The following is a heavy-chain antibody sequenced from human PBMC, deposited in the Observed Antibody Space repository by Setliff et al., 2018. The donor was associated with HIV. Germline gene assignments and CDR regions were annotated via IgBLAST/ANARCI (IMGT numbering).Heavy chain of an antibody. D-gene: IGHD3-10*01. V-gene: IGHV3-30-3*01. J-gene: IGHJ6*02. CDR3: AKDRGRSGFYGMDV. CDR1: GFSFSRFA. CDR2: ISFDGSDK. Sequence: GGSLRLSCAASGFSFSRFALHWVRQAPGKGLGWAASISFDGSDKYYADSVTGRLTISRDNANNALYVQINSLRREDTAVYFCAKDRGRSGFYGMDVWGQGTTVTVSS.